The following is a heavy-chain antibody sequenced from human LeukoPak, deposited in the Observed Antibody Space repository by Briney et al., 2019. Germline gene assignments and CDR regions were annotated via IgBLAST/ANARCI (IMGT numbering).Heavy chain of an antibody. CDR1: GGSVRSGSYY. J-gene: IGHJ6*02. Sequence: PSETLSLTCTVSGGSVRSGSYYWSWIRQPPGKGLEWIGYVYYTGNTNYNPSLKSRVTISVDTSKNQFSLKLSSVTAADTAVYYCARVGDNSNPLRTNTRNYYYYGMDVWGQGTTVTVSS. D-gene: IGHD4-11*01. V-gene: IGHV4-61*01. CDR2: VYYTGNT. CDR3: ARVGDNSNPLRTNTRNYYYYGMDV.